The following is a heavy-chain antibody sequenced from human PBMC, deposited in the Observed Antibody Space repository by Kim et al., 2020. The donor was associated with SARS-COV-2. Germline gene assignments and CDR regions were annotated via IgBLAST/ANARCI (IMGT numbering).Heavy chain of an antibody. J-gene: IGHJ4*02. CDR2: IKQDGSEK. Sequence: GGSLRLSCAGSGFISSAYWMSWVRQAPGKGPEWVANIKQDGSEKYYVDSVKGRFTISRDNAKNSLYLQMNSLRVEDTAVYYCARNWLGDGDYWGQGTLVTVSS. D-gene: IGHD3-22*01. V-gene: IGHV3-7*01. CDR3: ARNWLGDGDY. CDR1: GFISSAYW.